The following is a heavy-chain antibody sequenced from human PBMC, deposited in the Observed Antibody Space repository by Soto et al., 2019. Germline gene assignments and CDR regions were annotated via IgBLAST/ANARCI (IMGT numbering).Heavy chain of an antibody. Sequence: SETLSLTCTVSGGSISSNSYYWDWIRQPPGKGLDWIGSIYHRGSTYYNPSLKSRVAISVDPSTNQFSLTLTSVTAADTAVYYCARRSPLVYGNPFDHWGQGTLVTVSS. J-gene: IGHJ5*02. V-gene: IGHV4-39*01. CDR2: IYHRGST. D-gene: IGHD3-10*01. CDR1: GGSISSNSYY. CDR3: ARRSPLVYGNPFDH.